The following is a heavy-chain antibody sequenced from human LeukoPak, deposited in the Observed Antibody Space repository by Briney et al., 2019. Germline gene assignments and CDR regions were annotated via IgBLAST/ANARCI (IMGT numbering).Heavy chain of an antibody. V-gene: IGHV4-61*05. Sequence: SETLSLTCTVSGGSISGSSYYWGWIRQPPGRGLEGIGYVYYSGSTNYNPSFKSRITISVDTSRDQFSLQLSSVTAADTAVYYCARIHRYCSGGACYVLDNWGQGTLVAVSS. J-gene: IGHJ4*02. CDR1: GGSISGSSYY. CDR2: VYYSGST. CDR3: ARIHRYCSGGACYVLDN. D-gene: IGHD2-15*01.